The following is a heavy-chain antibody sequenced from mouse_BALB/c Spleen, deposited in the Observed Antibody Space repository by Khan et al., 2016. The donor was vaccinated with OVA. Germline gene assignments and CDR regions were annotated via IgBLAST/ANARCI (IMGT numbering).Heavy chain of an antibody. CDR3: ARDRIDY. Sequence: VQLQQSGAELAKPGASVKMSCKASGYTFTSYWMHWIKQRPGQGLEWIGYINPTSGYTDYNQKFKDKATLTADKSSCTAYMQLSSLTSDDSAVHYCARDRIDYWGQGTALTVSS. CDR2: INPTSGYT. V-gene: IGHV1-7*01. CDR1: GYTFTSYW. J-gene: IGHJ2*01.